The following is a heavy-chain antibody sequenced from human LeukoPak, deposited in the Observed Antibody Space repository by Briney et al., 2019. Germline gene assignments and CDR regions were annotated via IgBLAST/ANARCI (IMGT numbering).Heavy chain of an antibody. Sequence: SETLSLTCTVSGDSINSHYWNWIRQPPGKGLEWIGYIFSSGKSNYNPSLKSRVAISVDTSKNQFSLKLSSVTAADTAVYYCARDSGSLVDYWGQGTLVTVSS. CDR3: ARDSGSLVDY. CDR1: GDSINSHY. CDR2: IFSSGKS. D-gene: IGHD1-26*01. V-gene: IGHV4-59*11. J-gene: IGHJ4*02.